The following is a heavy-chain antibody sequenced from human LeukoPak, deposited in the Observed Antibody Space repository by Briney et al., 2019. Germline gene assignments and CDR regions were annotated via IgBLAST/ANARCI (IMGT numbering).Heavy chain of an antibody. D-gene: IGHD3-3*01. CDR1: GGTFSNYA. Sequence: SVKVSCKASGGTFSNYATSWVRQAPGQGLEWMGGIIPIFGSANYAQKFQGRVTITTDESTSTTYMELSSLRSEDTAVYYCARGEKSIFGVVTYYYMDVWGKGTTVTVSS. V-gene: IGHV1-69*05. CDR2: IIPIFGSA. J-gene: IGHJ6*03. CDR3: ARGEKSIFGVVTYYYMDV.